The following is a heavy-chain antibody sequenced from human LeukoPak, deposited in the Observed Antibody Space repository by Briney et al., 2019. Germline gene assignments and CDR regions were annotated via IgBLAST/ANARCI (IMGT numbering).Heavy chain of an antibody. CDR1: GYSISSGYY. V-gene: IGHV4-38-2*02. CDR3: ARSSWYGGFDY. Sequence: SETLSLTCTVSGYSISSGYYWGWIRQPPGKGLEWIGSIYHSGSTYYNPSLKSRVTISVDTSKNQFSLKLSSVTAADTAVYYCARSSWYGGFDYWGQGTLVTVSS. D-gene: IGHD2-2*01. J-gene: IGHJ4*02. CDR2: IYHSGST.